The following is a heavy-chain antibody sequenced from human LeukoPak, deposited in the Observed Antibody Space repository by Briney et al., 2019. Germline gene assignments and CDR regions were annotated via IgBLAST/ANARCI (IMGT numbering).Heavy chain of an antibody. CDR2: ISGSGGRT. V-gene: IGHV3-23*01. CDR1: GLTFSSYA. Sequence: GGSLRLSCAASGLTFSSYAMSWVRQAPGKGLEWVSGISGSGGRTNYADSVKGRFTISRDNSKNTLFLQMNSLRAEDTAVYYCARRGDGGRSFDYWGQGTLVTVSS. CDR3: ARRGDGGRSFDY. J-gene: IGHJ4*02. D-gene: IGHD4-23*01.